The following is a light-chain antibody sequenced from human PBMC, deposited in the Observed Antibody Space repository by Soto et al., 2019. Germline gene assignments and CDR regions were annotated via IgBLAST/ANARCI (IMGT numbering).Light chain of an antibody. V-gene: IGKV1-33*01. CDR1: QDIKNY. CDR3: QQYDNLPLT. Sequence: DIQMTQSPSSLSASVGDRVTITCQASQDIKNYLNWYQQKSRFSGSGSGTDFTFTINSLQPEDIATYYCQQYDNLPLTFGGGTKVEIK. J-gene: IGKJ4*01.